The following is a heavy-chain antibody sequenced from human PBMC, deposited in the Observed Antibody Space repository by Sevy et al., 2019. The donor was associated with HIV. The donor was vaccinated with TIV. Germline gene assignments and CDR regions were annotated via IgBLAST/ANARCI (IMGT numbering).Heavy chain of an antibody. CDR1: GITVSSNC. V-gene: IGHV3-66*01. CDR3: ARAVEDYSDSSGWDWYFDL. CDR2: IFASSNT. Sequence: GGSLRLSCAVSGITVSSNCMGWVRQAPGKGLQWVSGIFASSNTHFADYVKGRFSISRDNSKNTLSLQMNSLSAEDTAVYYCARAVEDYSDSSGWDWYFDLWGRGTLVTVSS. D-gene: IGHD3-22*01. J-gene: IGHJ2*01.